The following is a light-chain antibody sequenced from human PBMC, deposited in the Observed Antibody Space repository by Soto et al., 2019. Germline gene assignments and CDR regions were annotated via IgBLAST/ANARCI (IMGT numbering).Light chain of an antibody. V-gene: IGLV2-14*01. J-gene: IGLJ2*01. CDR3: SSYVTGNNLI. CDR1: SSDVGGYNY. Sequence: QSVLTQPASVSGSPGQSITISCTGTSSDVGGYNYVSWYQQHPGKAPKLMIYEVSNRPSGVSNRFSGSKSGNTASLTISGLQAEDEADYYCSSYVTGNNLIFGGGTKLTVL. CDR2: EVS.